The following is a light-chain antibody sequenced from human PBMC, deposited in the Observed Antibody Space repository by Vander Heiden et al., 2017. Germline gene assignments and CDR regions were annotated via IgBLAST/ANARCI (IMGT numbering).Light chain of an antibody. CDR1: HSISSW. V-gene: IGKV1-5*03. CDR3: QQYNSYSPT. J-gene: IGKJ1*01. CDR2: KAS. Sequence: DTHMTQSPSTLSASVGDRVTITRWASHSISSWLSWYQQKPGKAPKLLIDKASSLESGVPSKFSGSGSGTEFTLTISSLQPEDFATYYCQQYNSYSPTFGQGTKVEIK.